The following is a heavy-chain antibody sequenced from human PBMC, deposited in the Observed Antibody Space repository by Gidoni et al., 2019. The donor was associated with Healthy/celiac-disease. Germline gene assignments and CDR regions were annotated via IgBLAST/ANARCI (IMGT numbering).Heavy chain of an antibody. V-gene: IGHV3-72*01. CDR1: GFTFSDHY. D-gene: IGHD3-10*01. J-gene: IGHJ4*02. CDR3: ASPAHPGGGSFDY. Sequence: EVQLVESGGGLVQPGGSLRLSCAASGFTFSDHYMDWVRQAPGKGLEWVGRTRNKANSYTTEYAASVKGRFTISRDDSKNSLYLQMNSLKTEDTAVYYCASPAHPGGGSFDYWGQGTLVTVSS. CDR2: TRNKANSYTT.